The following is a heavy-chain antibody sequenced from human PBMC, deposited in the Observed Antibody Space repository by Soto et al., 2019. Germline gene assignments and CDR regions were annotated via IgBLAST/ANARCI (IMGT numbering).Heavy chain of an antibody. J-gene: IGHJ4*02. CDR3: AKDSEYKIIIVGATQNFDY. V-gene: IGHV3-23*01. Sequence: GGSLRLSCAASGFTFSSYAMSWVRQAPGKGLEWVSAISGSGGSTYYADSVKGRFTISRDNSKNTLYLQMNSLRAEDTAVYYCAKDSEYKIIIVGATQNFDYWGQGTLVTVSS. D-gene: IGHD1-26*01. CDR1: GFTFSSYA. CDR2: ISGSGGST.